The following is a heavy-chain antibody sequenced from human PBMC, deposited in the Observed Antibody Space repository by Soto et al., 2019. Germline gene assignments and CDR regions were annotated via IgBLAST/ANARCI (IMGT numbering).Heavy chain of an antibody. V-gene: IGHV4-39*01. D-gene: IGHD2-2*01. CDR3: ARPAIVVVPAAMVSVNYYMDV. CDR1: GGSISSSSYY. J-gene: IGHJ6*03. CDR2: IYYSGST. Sequence: QLQLQESGPGLVKPSETLSLTCTVSGGSISSSSYYWGWIRQPPGKGLEWIGSIYYSGSTYYNPSLKSRVTISVDTSKNQFSLKLSSVTAADTAVYYCARPAIVVVPAAMVSVNYYMDVWGKGTTVTVSS.